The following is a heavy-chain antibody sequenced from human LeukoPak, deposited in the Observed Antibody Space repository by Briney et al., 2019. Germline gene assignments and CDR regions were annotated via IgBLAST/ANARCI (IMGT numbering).Heavy chain of an antibody. D-gene: IGHD6-6*01. CDR2: INTDGSST. CDR3: ARDPGIAARPIDY. Sequence: GGSLRFSCAASGFTFSRYWLHWVRHAPGKGLVWVSRINTDGSSTSYADSVKVRFTISRDNAKNTLYLQMNSLRAEDTAVYYCARDPGIAARPIDYWGQGTLVTVSS. V-gene: IGHV3-74*01. J-gene: IGHJ4*02. CDR1: GFTFSRYW.